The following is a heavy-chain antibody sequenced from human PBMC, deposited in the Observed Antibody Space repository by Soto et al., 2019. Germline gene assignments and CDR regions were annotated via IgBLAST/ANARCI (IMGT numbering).Heavy chain of an antibody. V-gene: IGHV1-69*13. CDR2: SIPIFGTA. CDR1: GGTFNNYP. Sequence: SVKVSCKASGGTFNNYPITWVRQAPGQGLEWMGGSIPIFGTANYAQKFQGRVTISVDESTSTAYMELSSLRSEDTAVYYCARGRGYSGDDHYYYFDMDVWGQGTTVTVS. CDR3: ARGRGYSGDDHYYYFDMDV. D-gene: IGHD5-12*01. J-gene: IGHJ6*02.